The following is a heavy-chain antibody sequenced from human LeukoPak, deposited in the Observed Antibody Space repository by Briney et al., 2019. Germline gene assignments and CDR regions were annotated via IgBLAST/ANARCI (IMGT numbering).Heavy chain of an antibody. CDR1: GGSVSTSSYY. V-gene: IGHV4-39*07. Sequence: SETLSLTCTVSGGSVSTSSYYWGWIRQPPGKGLEWIGEINHSGSTNYNPSLKSRVTISVDTSKNQFSLKLSSVTAADTAVYYCARRRVGAGGRSLDYWGQGALVTVSS. D-gene: IGHD1-26*01. CDR2: INHSGST. CDR3: ARRRVGAGGRSLDY. J-gene: IGHJ4*02.